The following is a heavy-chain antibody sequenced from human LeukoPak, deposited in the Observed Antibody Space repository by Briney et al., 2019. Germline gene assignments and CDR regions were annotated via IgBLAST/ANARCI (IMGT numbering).Heavy chain of an antibody. CDR2: INYSGST. V-gene: IGHV4-59*08. CDR1: GGSISSYY. Sequence: PSETLSLTCTVSGGSISSYYWSWIRQPPGKGLEWIGYINYSGSTKYNPSLKSRVTISVDTSKNQFSLKVSSVTAADTAFYYCARHPSGSGLYYFDYWGQGTLVTVSS. D-gene: IGHD6-19*01. J-gene: IGHJ4*02. CDR3: ARHPSGSGLYYFDY.